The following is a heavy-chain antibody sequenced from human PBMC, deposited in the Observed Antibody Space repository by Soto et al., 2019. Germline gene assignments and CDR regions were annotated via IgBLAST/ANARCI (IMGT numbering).Heavy chain of an antibody. CDR3: ARGAYDSSGYYSDFDY. J-gene: IGHJ4*02. CDR2: ISAYNGNT. CDR1: GYTFTSYG. Sequence: ASVKVSCKASGYTFTSYGISWVRQAPGQGLEWMGWISAYNGNTNYAQKLQGRDTMTTDTSTSTAYMELRSLRSDDTAVYYCARGAYDSSGYYSDFDYWGQGTLVTVSS. D-gene: IGHD3-22*01. V-gene: IGHV1-18*01.